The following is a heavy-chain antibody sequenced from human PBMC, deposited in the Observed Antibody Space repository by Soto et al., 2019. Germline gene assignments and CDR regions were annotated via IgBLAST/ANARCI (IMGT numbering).Heavy chain of an antibody. CDR2: IKSKTDGGTT. V-gene: IGHV3-15*01. Sequence: EVQLVESGGGLVKPGGSLRLSCAASGFTFSNAWMSWVRQAPGKGLEWVGRIKSKTDGGTTDYAAPVKGRFTISRDDSKNTLYLQMNSLKTEDTALYYCTFVIVVWGEIEDYWGQGTLVTVSS. D-gene: IGHD2-21*01. J-gene: IGHJ4*02. CDR1: GFTFSNAW. CDR3: TFVIVVWGEIEDY.